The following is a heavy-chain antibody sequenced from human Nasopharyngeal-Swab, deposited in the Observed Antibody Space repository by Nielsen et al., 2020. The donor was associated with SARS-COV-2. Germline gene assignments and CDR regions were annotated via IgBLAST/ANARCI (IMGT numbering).Heavy chain of an antibody. V-gene: IGHV3-11*04. D-gene: IGHD5-18*01. CDR3: ARGTALNF. J-gene: IGHJ4*02. CDR1: GFTFSDYY. CDR2: ISGGGGTI. Sequence: GESLKISCAASGFTFSDYYMSWIRQAPGKGLEYVSYISGGGGTINYADSAKGRFTISRDNAENSLYLHMNSLRAEDTALYYCARGTALNFWGQGTLVTVSS.